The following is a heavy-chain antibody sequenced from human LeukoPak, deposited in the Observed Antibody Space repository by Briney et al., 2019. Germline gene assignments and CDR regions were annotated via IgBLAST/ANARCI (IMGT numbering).Heavy chain of an antibody. CDR1: GFTFSSYG. D-gene: IGHD6-13*01. CDR2: IWYDGSNK. CDR3: VTNEPGYSSSWYDY. J-gene: IGHJ4*02. Sequence: GGSLRLSCAASGFTFSSYGMHWVRQAPGKGLEWVAVIWYDGSNKYYADSVKGRFTISRDNSKNTLYLQMSSLRAEDTAVYYCVTNEPGYSSSWYDYWGQGTLVTVSS. V-gene: IGHV3-30*02.